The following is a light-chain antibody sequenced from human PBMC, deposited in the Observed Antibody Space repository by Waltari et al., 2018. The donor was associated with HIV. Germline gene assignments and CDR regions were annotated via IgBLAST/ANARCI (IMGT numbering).Light chain of an antibody. CDR1: SSDVGGYNL. J-gene: IGLJ1*01. Sequence: QSALTQPASVSGSPGQSITISCTGTSSDVGGYNLVSWYQQYPGKAPKPMIYEISNRPSGVPHRFSGSRSGNTASLTISGLQAEDEADYYCSSYTRSSNLNYVFGSGTKVTVL. CDR3: SSYTRSSNLNYV. V-gene: IGLV2-14*01. CDR2: EIS.